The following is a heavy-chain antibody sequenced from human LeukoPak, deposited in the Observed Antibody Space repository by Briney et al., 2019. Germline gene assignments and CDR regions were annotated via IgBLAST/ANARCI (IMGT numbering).Heavy chain of an antibody. D-gene: IGHD3-9*01. CDR3: ARDYDILTEDYYYMDV. CDR1: GGSISSYY. CDR2: IYTSGST. Sequence: NPSETLSLTCTVSGGSISSYYWSWIRQPAGKGLEWIGRIYTSGSTNYNPSLKSRVTMSVDTSKNQFSLKLSSVTAADTAVYYCARDYDILTEDYYYMDVWGKGTTVTISS. V-gene: IGHV4-4*07. J-gene: IGHJ6*03.